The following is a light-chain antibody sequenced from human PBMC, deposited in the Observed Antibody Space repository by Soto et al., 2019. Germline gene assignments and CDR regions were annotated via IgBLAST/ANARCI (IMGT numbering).Light chain of an antibody. CDR2: GAS. CDR3: QKYNNWPPIT. CDR1: QSVRSN. V-gene: IGKV3-15*01. Sequence: ELVMPQSPATLSVSPGGRFTLSCRASQSVRSNLAWYQQKPCQSPTLLIYGASTRATGIPARFSGSGSGTEFTLTIRSLQSEDFAVYYCQKYNNWPPITFGHGKRLEIK. J-gene: IGKJ5*01.